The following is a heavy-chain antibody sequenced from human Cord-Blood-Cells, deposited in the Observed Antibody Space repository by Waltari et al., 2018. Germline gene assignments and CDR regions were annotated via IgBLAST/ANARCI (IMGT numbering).Heavy chain of an antibody. Sequence: EVQLVESGGGLVQPGGSLRLSWAASGFTFSSDWMSWVRQAPGKGLEWVANIKQDGSEKYYVDSVKGRFTISRDNAKNSLYLQMNSLRAEDTAVYYCARYSSYDPFDYWGQGTLVTVSS. J-gene: IGHJ4*02. CDR3: ARYSSYDPFDY. CDR1: GFTFSSDW. V-gene: IGHV3-7*01. D-gene: IGHD6-6*01. CDR2: IKQDGSEK.